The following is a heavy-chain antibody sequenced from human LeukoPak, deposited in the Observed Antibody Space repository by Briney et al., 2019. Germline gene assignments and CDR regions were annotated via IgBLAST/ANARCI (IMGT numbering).Heavy chain of an antibody. D-gene: IGHD6-19*01. V-gene: IGHV4-39*01. CDR2: IYYSGST. Sequence: PSETMSLTCTVSGGSISSSSYYWGWIRQPPGKGLEWIGSIYYSGSTSYNPSLKSRVTVSVDTSKNQLSLKLTSVTAADTAIYYCARLYGSGWYSFDYWGQGTLVTVSS. CDR3: ARLYGSGWYSFDY. CDR1: GGSISSSSYY. J-gene: IGHJ4*02.